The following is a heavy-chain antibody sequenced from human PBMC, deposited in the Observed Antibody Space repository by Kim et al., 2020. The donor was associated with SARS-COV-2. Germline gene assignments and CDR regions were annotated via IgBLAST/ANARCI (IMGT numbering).Heavy chain of an antibody. J-gene: IGHJ4*02. V-gene: IGHV4-34*01. D-gene: IGHD6-19*01. Sequence: NPSLKGRVTISVDTSKNQFSLKLSSVTAADTAVYYCASGLAVAGTRPIDYWGQGTLVTVSS. CDR3: ASGLAVAGTRPIDY.